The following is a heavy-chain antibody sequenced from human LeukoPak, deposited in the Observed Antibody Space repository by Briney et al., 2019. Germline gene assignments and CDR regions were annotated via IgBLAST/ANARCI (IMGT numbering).Heavy chain of an antibody. CDR1: GGSISSGDYY. J-gene: IGHJ4*02. Sequence: SETLSLTCTVSGGSISSGDYYWRWIRQPPGKGLEWIGYIYYSGSTYYNPSLKSRVTISVDTSKNQFSLKLSSVTAADTAVYYCASSRQQLVDYWGQGTLVTVSS. D-gene: IGHD6-13*01. CDR3: ASSRQQLVDY. V-gene: IGHV4-30-4*08. CDR2: IYYSGST.